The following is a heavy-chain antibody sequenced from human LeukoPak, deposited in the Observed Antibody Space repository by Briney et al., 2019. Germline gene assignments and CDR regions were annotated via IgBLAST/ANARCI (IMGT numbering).Heavy chain of an antibody. Sequence: GGSLRLSCAASGFTFSSYSMNWVRQAPGKGLEWVSYISSSSSTIYYADSVKGRFTISRDNAKNSLYLQMNSLRAEDTAVYYCAGGIAVAGKDWGQGTLVTVSS. CDR3: AGGIAVAGKD. CDR1: GFTFSSYS. D-gene: IGHD6-19*01. CDR2: ISSSSSTI. V-gene: IGHV3-48*01. J-gene: IGHJ4*02.